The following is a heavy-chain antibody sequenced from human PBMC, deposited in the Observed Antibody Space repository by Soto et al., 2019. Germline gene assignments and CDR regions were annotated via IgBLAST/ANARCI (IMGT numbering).Heavy chain of an antibody. CDR2: IYYSGST. CDR3: ARDADYGGSRGGMDV. J-gene: IGHJ6*02. Sequence: QVRLEESGPGLVKPSETLSLICSVSGGSVNNANYFWNWIRHHPENGLEWIGYIYYSGSTRYNPSFKTRATLSIDTSKNHCSLRLKSVTVADTAVYFCARDADYGGSRGGMDVWGRGTTVTVSS. V-gene: IGHV4-31*03. CDR1: GGSVNNANYF. D-gene: IGHD4-17*01.